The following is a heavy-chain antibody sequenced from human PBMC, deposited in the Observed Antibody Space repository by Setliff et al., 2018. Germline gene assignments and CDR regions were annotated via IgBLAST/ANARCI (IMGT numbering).Heavy chain of an antibody. CDR3: ARAPPPWLQSLGGDY. J-gene: IGHJ4*02. Sequence: SETLSLTCDVSSYSISRGYYWGWIRQAPGKWLEFIGSIYHGGNIVYNPSLESRVTISADTSKNQFSLTLTSVTAADTAVYYCARAPPPWLQSLGGDYWGQGTLVTVSS. CDR2: IYHGGNI. CDR1: SYSISRGYY. D-gene: IGHD5-12*01. V-gene: IGHV4-38-2*01.